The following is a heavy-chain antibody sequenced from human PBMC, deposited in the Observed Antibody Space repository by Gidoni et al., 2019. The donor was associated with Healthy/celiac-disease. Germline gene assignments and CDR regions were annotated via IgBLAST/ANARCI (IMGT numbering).Heavy chain of an antibody. J-gene: IGHJ4*02. D-gene: IGHD3-10*01. V-gene: IGHV3-33*01. CDR1: GFTFSSYG. Sequence: QVQLVESGGGVVQPGRSLRLSCAASGFTFSSYGMHWVRQAPGKGLEWVAVIWYDGSNKYYADSVKGRFTISRDNSKNTLYLQMNSLRAEDTAVYYCASAGYGSGSYYNDYWGQGTLVTVSS. CDR2: IWYDGSNK. CDR3: ASAGYGSGSYYNDY.